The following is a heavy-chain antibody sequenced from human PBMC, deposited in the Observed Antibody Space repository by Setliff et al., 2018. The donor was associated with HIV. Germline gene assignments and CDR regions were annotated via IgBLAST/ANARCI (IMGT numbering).Heavy chain of an antibody. CDR2: IYTTGSTTYNPSGST. J-gene: IGHJ3*02. D-gene: IGHD2-15*01. Sequence: SETLSLTCTVSGGSISSGSYYWSWIRQPAGKGLEWIGRIYTTGSTTYNPSGSTTYNPSLKSRVTMSVDTSKNQFSLKVDSLTPADTAVYYCAREHCSGGSCNGLDIWGQGTMVTVSS. V-gene: IGHV4-61*02. CDR1: GGSISSGSYY. CDR3: AREHCSGGSCNGLDI.